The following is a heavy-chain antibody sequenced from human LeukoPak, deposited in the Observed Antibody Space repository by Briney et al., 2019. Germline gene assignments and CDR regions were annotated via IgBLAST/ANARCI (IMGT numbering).Heavy chain of an antibody. Sequence: GGSLRLSCAASGFTFSRIWMSWVRQLPGKGLEWVANVKQDGSEKYYLDSVKGRFTISRDNAKNSLYLQMNSLRAEDTAVYFCATVGPGSAYYPGPNSPCDYWGQGTLVAVSS. V-gene: IGHV3-7*01. CDR3: ATVGPGSAYYPGPNSPCDY. CDR2: VKQDGSEK. D-gene: IGHD3-22*01. J-gene: IGHJ4*02. CDR1: GFTFSRIW.